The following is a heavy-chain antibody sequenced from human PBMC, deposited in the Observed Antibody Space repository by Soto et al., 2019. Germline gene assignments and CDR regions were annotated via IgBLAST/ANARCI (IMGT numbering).Heavy chain of an antibody. D-gene: IGHD6-13*01. Sequence: QVQLVQSGTEVKKPGASVKVSCKASGYTFTNYGIRWVRQAPGQGLGWLAWINTYNGHTNYAQKLQGRVTLTTDTSTSTAYLELRILRSDDTAVYYCARDLLNSSRSTVRFDIWGQGTMVTVSS. V-gene: IGHV1-18*01. CDR3: ARDLLNSSRSTVRFDI. CDR1: GYTFTNYG. CDR2: INTYNGHT. J-gene: IGHJ3*02.